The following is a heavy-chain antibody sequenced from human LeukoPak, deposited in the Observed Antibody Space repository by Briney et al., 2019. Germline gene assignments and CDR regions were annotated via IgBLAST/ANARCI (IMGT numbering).Heavy chain of an antibody. CDR1: GFTFSSYA. Sequence: GGSLRLSCVASGFTFSSYAMSWVRQAPGKGLEWVSAISGSGVTTHYAGSVKGRFSISRDNSKNTLYLQMNSLRAEDTAVYYCARGRAFDIWGQGTMVTVSS. J-gene: IGHJ3*02. CDR2: ISGSGVTT. V-gene: IGHV3-23*01. CDR3: ARGRAFDI.